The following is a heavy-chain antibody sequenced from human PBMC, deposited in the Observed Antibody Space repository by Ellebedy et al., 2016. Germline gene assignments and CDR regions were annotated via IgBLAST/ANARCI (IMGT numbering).Heavy chain of an antibody. CDR3: ARVGGSGYFFDY. CDR2: ISPKNTNT. D-gene: IGHD6-19*01. V-gene: IGHV1-18*04. CDR1: GYTFITYL. J-gene: IGHJ4*02. Sequence: ASVKVSCKASGYTFITYLMTWVRQAPGQGLEWMGWISPKNTNTKYAPKFQGRVTMTTDTSTGTGYMELRSLRSDDTAVYYCARVGGSGYFFDYWGRGTLVSVSS.